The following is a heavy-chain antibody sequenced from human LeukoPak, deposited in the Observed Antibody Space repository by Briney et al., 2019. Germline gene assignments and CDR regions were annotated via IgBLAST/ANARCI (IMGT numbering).Heavy chain of an antibody. V-gene: IGHV3-30*19. CDR3: ASARALYGYSGYDEPYFDY. D-gene: IGHD5-12*01. CDR2: ISYDGSNK. CDR1: GFTFSNYG. J-gene: IGHJ4*02. Sequence: PGRSLRLSCAASGFTFSNYGMHWVRQAPGKGLEWVVVISYDGSNKYYADSVKGRFTISRDNSKNTLYLQMNSLRAEDTAVYYCASARALYGYSGYDEPYFDYWGQGTLVTVSS.